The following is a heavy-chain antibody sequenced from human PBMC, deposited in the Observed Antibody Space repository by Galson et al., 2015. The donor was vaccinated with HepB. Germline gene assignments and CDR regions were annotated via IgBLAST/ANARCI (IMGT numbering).Heavy chain of an antibody. CDR3: VRDRTGRYYFDS. V-gene: IGHV1-3*01. J-gene: IGHJ4*02. Sequence: SVKVSCKASGYTSTTSAIHWVRQAPGQRLEWMGWISAANSLTRYSQKFQGRVTITTDTSASTAYMELNSLRSEDTAVYYCVRDRTGRYYFDSWGQGTLVTVSS. D-gene: IGHD1-1*01. CDR1: GYTSTTSA. CDR2: ISAANSLT.